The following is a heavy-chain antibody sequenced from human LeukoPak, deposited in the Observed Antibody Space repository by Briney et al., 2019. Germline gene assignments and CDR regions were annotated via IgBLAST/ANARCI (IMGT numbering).Heavy chain of an antibody. V-gene: IGHV4-61*02. CDR1: GGSIRSDSYY. D-gene: IGHD2-15*01. Sequence: SETLSLTCTVSGGSIRSDSYYWNWIRQPAGKGLEWIGRIFTSGTTNYNPSLKSRVTISVDTSKNQFSLKLSSVTAADTAVYYCARAMVADAFDIWGQGTMVTVSS. CDR2: IFTSGTT. CDR3: ARAMVADAFDI. J-gene: IGHJ3*02.